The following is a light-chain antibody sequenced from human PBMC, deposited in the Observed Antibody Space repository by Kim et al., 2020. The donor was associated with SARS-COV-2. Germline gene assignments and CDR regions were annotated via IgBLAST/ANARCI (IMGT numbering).Light chain of an antibody. Sequence: DIQMTQSPSSLSASVGDRVTITCRASQDITNSLAWFQQKPGKAPKSLIYDASSLESGVPSKFRGSGSGTDFTLTISSLQPEDFATYYCRQYETYPYTFGQGTKVDIK. CDR1: QDITNS. V-gene: IGKV1-16*02. CDR2: DAS. J-gene: IGKJ2*01. CDR3: RQYETYPYT.